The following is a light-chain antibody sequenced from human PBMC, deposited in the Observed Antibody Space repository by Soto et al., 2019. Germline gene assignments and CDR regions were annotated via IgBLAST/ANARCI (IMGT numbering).Light chain of an antibody. CDR3: QQYNSYSPT. J-gene: IGKJ1*01. CDR2: AAS. CDR1: QGLSSY. V-gene: IGKV1D-16*01. Sequence: DIQMTQSPSSVSASVGDRVTITCRASQGLSSYLAWYQQKPGKAPKLLIYAASNLQSGVPSRFSGSGSGTDFTLTISSLQPDDFATYYCQQYNSYSPTFGQGTKVDIK.